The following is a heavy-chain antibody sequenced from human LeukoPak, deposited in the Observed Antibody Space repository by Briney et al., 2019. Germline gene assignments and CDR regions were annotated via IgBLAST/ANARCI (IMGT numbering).Heavy chain of an antibody. CDR1: GFTFSSYA. Sequence: GGSLRLSCAASGFTFSSYAMSWVRQAPGKGLEWVSAISGSGGSTYYAGSVKGWFTISRDNSKNTLYLQMNSLRAEDTAVYYCATLGQRYCSGGSCYTSGSSDYWGQGALVTVSS. D-gene: IGHD2-15*01. J-gene: IGHJ4*02. V-gene: IGHV3-23*01. CDR3: ATLGQRYCSGGSCYTSGSSDY. CDR2: ISGSGGST.